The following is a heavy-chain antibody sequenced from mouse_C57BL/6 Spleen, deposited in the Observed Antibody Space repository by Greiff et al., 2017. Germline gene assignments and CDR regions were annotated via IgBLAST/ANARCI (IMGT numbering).Heavy chain of an antibody. D-gene: IGHD2-2*01. Sequence: QVQLQQPGAELVRPGSSVKLSCKASGYTFTSYWMDWVKQRPGQGLEWIGNIYPSDSETHYNQKFKDKATLTVDKSSSTAYMQLSSLTSEDSAVYYCARDGGYDRYFDVWGTGTTVTVSS. CDR3: ARDGGYDRYFDV. CDR1: GYTFTSYW. V-gene: IGHV1-61*01. CDR2: IYPSDSET. J-gene: IGHJ1*03.